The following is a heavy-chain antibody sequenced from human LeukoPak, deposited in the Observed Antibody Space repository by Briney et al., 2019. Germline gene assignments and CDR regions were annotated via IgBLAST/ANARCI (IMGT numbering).Heavy chain of an antibody. CDR3: AKAGSSSWSTFDY. D-gene: IGHD6-13*01. Sequence: SETLSLTCTVSGGSISSYYWSWIRQPPGKGLEWIGYIYYNGSTNYNPSLKSRVTISVDTSKNQFSLKLSSVTAADTAVYYCAKAGSSSWSTFDYWGQGTLVTVSS. CDR2: IYYNGST. V-gene: IGHV4-59*08. J-gene: IGHJ4*02. CDR1: GGSISSYY.